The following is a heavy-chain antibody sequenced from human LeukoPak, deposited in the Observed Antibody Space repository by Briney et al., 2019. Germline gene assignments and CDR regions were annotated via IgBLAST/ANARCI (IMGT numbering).Heavy chain of an antibody. D-gene: IGHD1-26*01. CDR1: GYSFTSYW. Sequence: GESLKISCKGSGYSFTSYWIGWVRQMPGKGLEWMGIIYPGDSDTRYSPSFQGQVTISADKSISTAYLQWSSLKASDTAMYYCARGSGSLYYYYGMDVWGQGTTVTVSS. CDR3: ARGSGSLYYYYGMDV. V-gene: IGHV5-51*01. J-gene: IGHJ6*02. CDR2: IYPGDSDT.